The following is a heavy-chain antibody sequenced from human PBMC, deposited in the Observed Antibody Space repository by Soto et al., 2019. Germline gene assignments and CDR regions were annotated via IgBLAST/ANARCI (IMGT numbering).Heavy chain of an antibody. CDR1: GFTFSRYV. D-gene: IGHD6-13*01. CDR2: ISYDGTDK. Sequence: QVQLVESGGGVVQPGRSLRLSCAASGFTFSRYVMLWVRQAPGKGLECVAIISYDGTDKNYADSVKDRFTISRDNSKNTLFLQMNSLRTEDTAVYYCARTHDSSSWIDSWGQGTLVTASS. J-gene: IGHJ4*02. V-gene: IGHV3-30-3*01. CDR3: ARTHDSSSWIDS.